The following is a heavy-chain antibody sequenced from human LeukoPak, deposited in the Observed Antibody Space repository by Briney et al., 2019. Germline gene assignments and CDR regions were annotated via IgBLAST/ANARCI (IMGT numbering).Heavy chain of an antibody. CDR1: GFTFSNHV. D-gene: IGHD3-10*01. J-gene: IGHJ4*02. Sequence: GGSLRLSCAASGFTFSNHVMHWVRQAPGKGLEWVALVWSDGRDKYYADSVKGRVTISRDNSKNTLYLQMNSLRVEDTAVYYCAREAPFGSGSYDYWGQGTLVTVSS. CDR2: VWSDGRDK. CDR3: AREAPFGSGSYDY. V-gene: IGHV3-33*01.